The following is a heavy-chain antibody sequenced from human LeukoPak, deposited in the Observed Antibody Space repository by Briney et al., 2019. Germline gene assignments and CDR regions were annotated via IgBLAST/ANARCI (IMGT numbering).Heavy chain of an antibody. CDR1: GFTFSSYW. CDR3: ARGSWHTAMVDY. J-gene: IGHJ4*02. CDR2: IKEDGSEK. Sequence: PGGSLRLSCADSGFTFSSYWMSWVRQAPGKGLECVANIKEDGSEKYYVDSVKVRFTISRDNAKNSLYLQMNSLRAEDTAVYYCARGSWHTAMVDYWGQGTLVTVSS. D-gene: IGHD5-18*01. V-gene: IGHV3-7*01.